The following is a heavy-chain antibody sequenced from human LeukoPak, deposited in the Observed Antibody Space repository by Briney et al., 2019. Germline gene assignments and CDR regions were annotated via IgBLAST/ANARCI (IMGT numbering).Heavy chain of an antibody. CDR2: IIPILGIA. J-gene: IGHJ5*02. D-gene: IGHD2-2*02. CDR1: GGTFSSYA. V-gene: IGHV1-69*04. Sequence: SVKVSCKASGGTFSSYAISWVRQAPGQGLEWMGRIIPILGIANYAQKFQGRVTITADKSTSTAYMELSSLRSEDTAVYYCARGRFVPAAIVVGWFDPWGQGTLVTVSS. CDR3: ARGRFVPAAIVVGWFDP.